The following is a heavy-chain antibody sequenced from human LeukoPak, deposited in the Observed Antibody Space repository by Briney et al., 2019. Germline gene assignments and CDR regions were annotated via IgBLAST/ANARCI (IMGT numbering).Heavy chain of an antibody. Sequence: PSQTLSLTCTVSGGSISSGGYYWSWIRQHPGKGLEWIGYIYYSGSTYYNPSLKSRVTISVDTSKNQFSLKLSSVTAADTAVYHCARGRTGAAALDFWGPGTLVTVSS. V-gene: IGHV4-31*03. CDR2: IYYSGST. J-gene: IGHJ4*02. CDR3: ARGRTGAAALDF. CDR1: GGSISSGGYY. D-gene: IGHD2-2*01.